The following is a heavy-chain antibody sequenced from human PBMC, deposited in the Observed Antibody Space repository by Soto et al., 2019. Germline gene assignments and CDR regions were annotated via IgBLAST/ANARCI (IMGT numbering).Heavy chain of an antibody. CDR2: ISSGTNYI. V-gene: IGHV3-11*05. CDR3: ARDGSGSYYYGMDV. D-gene: IGHD3-10*01. CDR1: GFTFSDYY. Sequence: QVRLVESGGGLVKPGGSLRLSCAASGFTFSDYYMSWIRQAPGKGLEWISYISSGTNYIKYADSVKGRVTISRDDAKKSLYLQMNSLRPEDTAVYYCARDGSGSYYYGMDVWGQGTTVTVSS. J-gene: IGHJ6*02.